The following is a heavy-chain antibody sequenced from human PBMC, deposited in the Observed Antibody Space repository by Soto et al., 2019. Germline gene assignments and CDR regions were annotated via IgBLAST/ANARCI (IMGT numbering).Heavy chain of an antibody. CDR1: GLTFGSRA. Sequence: PWGSLRLSCVASGLTFGSRAMTWVRQAPGEGLQWVSTITDTGGDAKYADSVRGRFVISRDNSKKTLYLQMTSLTAEDSAMYYCARGSTDSYPGSRIFDFWGRGTLVTVS. D-gene: IGHD3-10*01. CDR3: ARGSTDSYPGSRIFDF. V-gene: IGHV3-23*01. J-gene: IGHJ4*02. CDR2: ITDTGGDA.